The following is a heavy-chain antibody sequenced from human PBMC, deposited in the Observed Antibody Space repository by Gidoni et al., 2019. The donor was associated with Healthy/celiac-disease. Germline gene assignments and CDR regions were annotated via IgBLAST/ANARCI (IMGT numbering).Heavy chain of an antibody. CDR1: GFTFIIYA. D-gene: IGHD2-2*01. V-gene: IGHV3-30*01. Sequence: QVQLVESGGGVVQPGRSLRLSCAASGFTFIIYAMHWVRQAPGKGLEWVAVISYDGSNKYYADSVKGRFTISRDNSKNTLYLQMNSLRAEDTAVYYCARDFVVGWSLKNYYYGMDVWGQGTTVTVSS. CDR3: ARDFVVGWSLKNYYYGMDV. J-gene: IGHJ6*02. CDR2: ISYDGSNK.